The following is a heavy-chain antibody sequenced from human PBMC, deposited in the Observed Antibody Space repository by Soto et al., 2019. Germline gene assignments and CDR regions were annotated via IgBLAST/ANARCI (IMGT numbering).Heavy chain of an antibody. CDR1: GGSVSSGSYY. J-gene: IGHJ4*02. V-gene: IGHV4-61*01. CDR3: ARGSPNYYDSSGLDY. D-gene: IGHD3-22*01. Sequence: QVQLQESGPGLVKPSETLSLTCTVSGGSVSSGSYYWSWIRQPPGKGLEWIGYIYHSGSTNYNPSLKSRVTISVDTSKNQFSLKLSSVTAADTAVYYCARGSPNYYDSSGLDYWGQGTLVTVSS. CDR2: IYHSGST.